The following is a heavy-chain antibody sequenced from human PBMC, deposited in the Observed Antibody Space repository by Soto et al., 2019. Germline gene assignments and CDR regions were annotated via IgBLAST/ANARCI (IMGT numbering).Heavy chain of an antibody. CDR2: IYSGGST. Sequence: GGSLRLSCAASGFTVSSNYMSWVRQAPGKGLEWVSVIYSGGSTYYADSVKGRFTISRDNSKNTLYLQMNSLRAEDTAVYYCARDLGQLTGEVLNDAFDIWGQGTMVTVSS. CDR3: ARDLGQLTGEVLNDAFDI. CDR1: GFTVSSNY. V-gene: IGHV3-53*01. J-gene: IGHJ3*02. D-gene: IGHD7-27*01.